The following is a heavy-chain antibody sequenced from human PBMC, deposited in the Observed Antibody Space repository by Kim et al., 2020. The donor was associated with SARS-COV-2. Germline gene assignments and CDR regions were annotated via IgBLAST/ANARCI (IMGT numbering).Heavy chain of an antibody. V-gene: IGHV3-23*01. CDR3: AKAPRSGSYYVAYFDY. Sequence: SVKGRFTISRDNSKNTLYLQMNSLRAEDTAVYYCAKAPRSGSYYVAYFDYWGQGTLVTVSS. D-gene: IGHD3-10*01. J-gene: IGHJ4*02.